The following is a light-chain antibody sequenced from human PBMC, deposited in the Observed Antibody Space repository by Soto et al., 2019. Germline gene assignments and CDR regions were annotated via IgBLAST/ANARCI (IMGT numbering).Light chain of an antibody. CDR3: QQYHNSPLT. CDR1: QSVSSSY. V-gene: IGKV3-20*01. J-gene: IGKJ1*01. Sequence: EIVLTQSPGTLSLSPGERATLSCRARQSVSSSYLAWYQQKPGQAPRLLIYGASGRTTGIPDRFSGSGSGTDFTLTISRLEPEDFAVYYCQQYHNSPLTFGQGTKVDIK. CDR2: GAS.